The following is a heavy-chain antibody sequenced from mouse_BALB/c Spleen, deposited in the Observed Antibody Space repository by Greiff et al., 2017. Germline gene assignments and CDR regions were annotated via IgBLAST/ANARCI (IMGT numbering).Heavy chain of an antibody. Sequence: VQLQQSGAELARPGASVKLSCKASGYTFTSYWMQWVKQRPGQGLEWIGAIYPGDGDTRYTQKFKGKATLTADKSSSTAYMQLSSLASEDSAVYYCARGGSSYGNYVWFAYWGQGTLVTVSA. J-gene: IGHJ3*01. D-gene: IGHD2-1*01. CDR3: ARGGSSYGNYVWFAY. CDR2: IYPGDGDT. CDR1: GYTFTSYW. V-gene: IGHV1-87*01.